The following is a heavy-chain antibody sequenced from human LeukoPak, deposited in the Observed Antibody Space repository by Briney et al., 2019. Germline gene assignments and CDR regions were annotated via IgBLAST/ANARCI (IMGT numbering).Heavy chain of an antibody. CDR1: GYTFTSYG. CDR3: ARGGCSSTSCYWTSEPRYMDV. V-gene: IGHV1-18*01. J-gene: IGHJ6*03. D-gene: IGHD2-2*01. Sequence: GASVKVSCKASGYTFTSYGISWVRQAPGQGREWMGGISAYNGNTNYAQKLQGRVTMTTDTSTSTAYMELRSLRSDDTAVYYCARGGCSSTSCYWTSEPRYMDVWGKGTTVTVSS. CDR2: ISAYNGNT.